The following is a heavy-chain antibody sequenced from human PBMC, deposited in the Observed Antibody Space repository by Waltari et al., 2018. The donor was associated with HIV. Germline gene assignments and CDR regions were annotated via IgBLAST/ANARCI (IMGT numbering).Heavy chain of an antibody. V-gene: IGHV3-23*04. CDR1: GLTFSSYA. CDR2: IGGRGDLT. J-gene: IGHJ2*01. Sequence: EVQLVESGGGLVQPGGFLRLSCAASGLTFSSYAMTWVRQAPGKGLGWIAGIGGRGDLTFYTDSVKGRFTISRDNSKNTLYLQMSSVRVEDTAVYYCAKDELSGTYYRYFDLWGRGTLVTVSS. D-gene: IGHD1-26*01. CDR3: AKDELSGTYYRYFDL.